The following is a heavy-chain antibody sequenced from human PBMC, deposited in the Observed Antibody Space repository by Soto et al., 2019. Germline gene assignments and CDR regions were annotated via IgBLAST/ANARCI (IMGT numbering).Heavy chain of an antibody. D-gene: IGHD3-10*01. Sequence: EVQLVESGGGLVQPGGSLRLSCAGSGFTFSNYWMHWVRQAPGKGLEWVSRIDHDGPTDYADSVRGRFTISRDNAENTLYLQMNSLSPEDTAVYYCVRDSYGDYWGQGTLVTVSS. CDR3: VRDSYGDY. V-gene: IGHV3-74*01. CDR2: IDHDGPT. J-gene: IGHJ4*02. CDR1: GFTFSNYW.